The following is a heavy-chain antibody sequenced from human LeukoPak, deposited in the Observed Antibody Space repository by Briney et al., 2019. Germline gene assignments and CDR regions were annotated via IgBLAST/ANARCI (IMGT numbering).Heavy chain of an antibody. D-gene: IGHD6-19*01. J-gene: IGHJ4*02. CDR1: GFTFSDYA. CDR3: TRLALVTSSGAFSDY. Sequence: QAGGSLRLSCAASGFTFSDYALSWVRQAPGQGLEWVSSISDDGSGTYYADSVKGRFTISRDNSKNTLFLQIDSLRAEDSAVYYCTRLALVTSSGAFSDYWGQGTLVTVSS. V-gene: IGHV3-23*01. CDR2: ISDDGSGT.